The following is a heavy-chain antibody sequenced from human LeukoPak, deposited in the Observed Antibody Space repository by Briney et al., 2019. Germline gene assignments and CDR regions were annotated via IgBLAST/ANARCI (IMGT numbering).Heavy chain of an antibody. D-gene: IGHD3-22*01. CDR2: IYCGGST. V-gene: IGHV4-39*01. Sequence: SGTLSLTCAVSGGSISSSSYYWGWIRQPPGKGLEWIGGIYCGGSTYYNPSLKSRLTISIDTSKNQFSLKLSSVTAADTAVYYCARHDSGGHHYYINVWGQGTLVTVSS. CDR1: GGSISSSSYY. J-gene: IGHJ4*02. CDR3: ARHDSGGHHYYINV.